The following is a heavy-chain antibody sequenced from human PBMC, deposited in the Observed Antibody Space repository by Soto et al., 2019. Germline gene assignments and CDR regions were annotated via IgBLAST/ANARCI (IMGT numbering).Heavy chain of an antibody. Sequence: SETLSLTCTVSGGSISSYYWSWIRQPPGKGLEWIGYIYYSGSTNYNPSLKSRVTISVDTSKNQFSLKLSSVTAADTAAYYCARHFYDSSGYYRNWFDPWGQGTLVTVS. CDR2: IYYSGST. CDR1: GGSISSYY. J-gene: IGHJ5*02. V-gene: IGHV4-59*08. D-gene: IGHD3-22*01. CDR3: ARHFYDSSGYYRNWFDP.